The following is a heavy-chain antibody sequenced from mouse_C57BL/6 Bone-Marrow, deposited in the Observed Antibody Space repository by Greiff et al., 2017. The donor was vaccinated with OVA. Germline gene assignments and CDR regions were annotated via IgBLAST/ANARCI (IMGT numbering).Heavy chain of an antibody. CDR2: INYDGSST. D-gene: IGHD2-2*01. Sequence: EVKLMESEGGLVQPGSSMKHSCTASGFTFSDYYMAWVRQVPEKGLEWVANINYDGSSTYYLDSLKSRFIISRDNAKNILYLQMSSLKSEDTATYYCARDRGLRFDYWGQGTTLTVSS. CDR1: GFTFSDYY. CDR3: ARDRGLRFDY. J-gene: IGHJ2*01. V-gene: IGHV5-16*01.